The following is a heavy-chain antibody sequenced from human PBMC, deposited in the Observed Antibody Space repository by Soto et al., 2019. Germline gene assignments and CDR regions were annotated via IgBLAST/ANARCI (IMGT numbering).Heavy chain of an antibody. D-gene: IGHD5-12*01. Sequence: PSETLSLTCAVYGGSFSGYYWSWIRQPPGKGLEWIGEINHSGSTNYNPSLKSRVTISVDTSKNQFSLKLSSVTAADTAVYYCARGTWLRFRDWFDPWGQGTLVTVS. J-gene: IGHJ5*02. CDR3: ARGTWLRFRDWFDP. CDR2: INHSGST. V-gene: IGHV4-34*01. CDR1: GGSFSGYY.